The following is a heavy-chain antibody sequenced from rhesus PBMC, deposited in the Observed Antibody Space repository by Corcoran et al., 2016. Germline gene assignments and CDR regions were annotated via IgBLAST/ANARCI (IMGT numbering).Heavy chain of an antibody. CDR1: GYSFTSYW. J-gene: IGHJ2*01. CDR2: IDPSDSDT. CDR3: AKSPPPFYYSGGYYYVPVFDC. Sequence: GAEVKRPGESMKISCKTSGYSFTSYWISWVRQMPGKGLEWMGAIDPSDSDTTYSPSFQGQVTISADKSISTAYLQWSSLKASDTATYYCAKSPPPFYYSGGYYYVPVFDCWGPGTPITISS. D-gene: IGHD3-16*01. V-gene: IGHV5-2*01.